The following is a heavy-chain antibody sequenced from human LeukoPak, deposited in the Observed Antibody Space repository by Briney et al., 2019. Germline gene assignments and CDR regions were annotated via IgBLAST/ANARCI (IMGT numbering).Heavy chain of an antibody. CDR1: GFTFSSYG. V-gene: IGHV3-33*01. D-gene: IGHD6-13*01. J-gene: IGHJ4*02. CDR2: IWYDGSNK. Sequence: GGSLRLSCAASGFTFSSYGMHWARQAPGKGLEWVAVIWYDGSNKYYADSVKGRFTISRDNSKNTLYLQMNSLRAEDTAVYYCARDRFAAAAYFDYWGQGTLVTVSS. CDR3: ARDRFAAAAYFDY.